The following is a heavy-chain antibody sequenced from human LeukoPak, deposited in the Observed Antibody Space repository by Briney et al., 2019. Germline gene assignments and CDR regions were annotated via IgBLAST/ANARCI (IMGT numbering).Heavy chain of an antibody. Sequence: GGSLRLSCAASGFIFGDFDIHWVRQPAGKGLEWVSSISWDGGTLDYADSVKGRFTISRDNAKKSLYLQMNSLRAEDTALYYCTKQGDDRGGFNSGDWYFDLWGRGTLVTVSS. CDR2: ISWDGGTL. J-gene: IGHJ2*01. CDR3: TKQGDDRGGFNSGDWYFDL. V-gene: IGHV3-9*01. D-gene: IGHD3-22*01. CDR1: GFIFGDFD.